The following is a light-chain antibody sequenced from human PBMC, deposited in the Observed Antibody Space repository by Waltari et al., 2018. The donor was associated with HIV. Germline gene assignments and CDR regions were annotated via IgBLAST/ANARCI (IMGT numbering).Light chain of an antibody. Sequence: QSALTQPPSASGSPGQSVTISCTGTSSDVGGYSYVSWSQQHPGKAPKLMIYEVNKRPSEVPDRFSGSKSGNTASLTVSGLQAEDEADYYCSSYAGSNNLVFGGGTKLTVL. V-gene: IGLV2-8*01. CDR1: SSDVGGYSY. J-gene: IGLJ2*01. CDR3: SSYAGSNNLV. CDR2: EVN.